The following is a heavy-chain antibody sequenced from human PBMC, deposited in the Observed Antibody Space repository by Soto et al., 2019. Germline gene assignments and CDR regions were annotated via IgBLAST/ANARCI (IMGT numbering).Heavy chain of an antibody. V-gene: IGHV5-10-1*01. Sequence: PGASLKISCKGSGYSFTNYWISWVRQMPGKGLAWMGRIDPSDSHTKYSKSFQGHVTISVDKSISTAYLQWTSLKASDTAMYYCARSDTNWFDPWGQGTLVTVSS. CDR1: GYSFTNYW. J-gene: IGHJ5*02. CDR3: ARSDTNWFDP. CDR2: IDPSDSHT.